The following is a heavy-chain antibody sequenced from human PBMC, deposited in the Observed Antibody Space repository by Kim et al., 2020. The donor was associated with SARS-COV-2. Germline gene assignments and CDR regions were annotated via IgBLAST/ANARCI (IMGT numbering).Heavy chain of an antibody. D-gene: IGHD3-10*01. J-gene: IGHJ6*02. CDR2: INAGNGNT. CDR1: GYTFTSYA. V-gene: IGHV1-3*01. CDR3: ARGGSGSYGMDV. Sequence: ASVKVSCKTSGYTFTSYAMHWVRQAPGQRLEWMGWINAGNGNTKYSQKFQGRVTITRDTSASTAYMELSSLRSDDTAVYYCARGGSGSYGMDVWGQGTTVTVSS.